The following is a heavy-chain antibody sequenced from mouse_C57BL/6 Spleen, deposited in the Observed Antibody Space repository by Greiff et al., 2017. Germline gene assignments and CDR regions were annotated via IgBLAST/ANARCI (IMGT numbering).Heavy chain of an antibody. D-gene: IGHD4-1*01. CDR1: GFSLSTSGMG. Sequence: QVTLKVCGPGILQSSQTLNLTCYFSGFSLSTSGMGVSWIRQPSGMGLEWLAHIYWDDDKRYNPSLKRRLTTSKDTSRHQVFLKITSVDTADTATYYCARVNWDYFDYWGQGTTLTVSS. CDR2: IYWDDDK. J-gene: IGHJ2*01. V-gene: IGHV8-12*01. CDR3: ARVNWDYFDY.